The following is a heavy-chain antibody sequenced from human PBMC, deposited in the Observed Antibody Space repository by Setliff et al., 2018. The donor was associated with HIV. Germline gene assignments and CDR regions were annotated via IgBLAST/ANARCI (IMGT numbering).Heavy chain of an antibody. D-gene: IGHD3-22*01. J-gene: IGHJ3*02. CDR3: AREIFPQGIVVVFDAFDI. V-gene: IGHV1-2*02. CDR1: GYTFTGYY. CDR2: INPNSGGT. Sequence: SVEVSCQASGYTFTGYYMHWVRQAPGQGLEWMGWINPNSGGTNYAQKFQGRVTMTRDTSISTAYMELSRLRSDDTAVYYCAREIFPQGIVVVFDAFDIWGQGTMVTVSS.